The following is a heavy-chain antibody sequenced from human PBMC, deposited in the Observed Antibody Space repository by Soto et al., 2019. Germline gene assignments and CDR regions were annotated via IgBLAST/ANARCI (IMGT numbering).Heavy chain of an antibody. D-gene: IGHD6-13*01. CDR1: GGTFSSYA. CDR2: IIPIFGTA. V-gene: IGHV1-69*01. J-gene: IGHJ6*02. Sequence: QVQLVQSGAEVKKPGSSVKVSCKASGGTFSSYAIIWVRQAPGQGLEWMGGIIPIFGTANYAQKFQGRVTITADESTSTAYIELSSLRSEDTAVYYCARGAPHRIAAAGYHYYYGMDVWGQGTTVTVSS. CDR3: ARGAPHRIAAAGYHYYYGMDV.